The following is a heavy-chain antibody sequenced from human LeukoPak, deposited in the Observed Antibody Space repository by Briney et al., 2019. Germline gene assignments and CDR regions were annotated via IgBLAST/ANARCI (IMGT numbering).Heavy chain of an antibody. J-gene: IGHJ3*02. CDR3: ARISVYGDSFDI. D-gene: IGHD2-8*01. CDR2: IKEDGSET. CDR1: GFTFSRNW. V-gene: IGHV3-7*05. Sequence: AGGSLRLSCEASGFTFSRNWVSWLRQAPGKGLEWVANIKEDGSETHYVESVMGRFTISRDNAKNSLYLQMNNLRAEDTALYYCARISVYGDSFDIWGQGTMVTVSS.